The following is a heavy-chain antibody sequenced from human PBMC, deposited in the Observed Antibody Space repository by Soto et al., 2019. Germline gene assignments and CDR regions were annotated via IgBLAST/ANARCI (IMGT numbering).Heavy chain of an antibody. D-gene: IGHD3-22*01. V-gene: IGHV4-31*03. CDR2: IYYSGST. CDR3: ARTPYYYERSGYYPEENYFYY. CDR1: GGSISSGGYY. Sequence: QVQLQESGPGLVKPSQTLSLTCTVSGGSISSGGYYWSWIRQHPGKGLEWIGYIYYSGSTYYNPSLKSRVTISVDTSKNQYPLKLSSVTAADTAVYYCARTPYYYERSGYYPEENYFYYWGQGTLVTVSS. J-gene: IGHJ4*02.